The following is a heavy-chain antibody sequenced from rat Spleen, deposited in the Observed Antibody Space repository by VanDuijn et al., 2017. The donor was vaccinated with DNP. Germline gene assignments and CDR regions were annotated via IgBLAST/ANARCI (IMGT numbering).Heavy chain of an antibody. J-gene: IGHJ2*01. D-gene: IGHD1-4*01. Sequence: QVQLKESGPGLVQPSQTLSLTCTVSGFSLTNYAVGWVRQPPGKGLAWIAAVSSGGNTYYNSGLKSRLSISRDTSKSQVFLKMNSLQTEDTAIYFCTAEAGGYWGQGVMVTVSS. CDR2: VSSGGNT. CDR1: GFSLTNYA. CDR3: TAEAGGY. V-gene: IGHV2-6*01.